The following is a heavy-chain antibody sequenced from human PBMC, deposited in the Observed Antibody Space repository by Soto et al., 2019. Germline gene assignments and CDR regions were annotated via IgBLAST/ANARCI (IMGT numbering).Heavy chain of an antibody. CDR2: INHSGST. CDR3: ARGLRKGYSSSWYYRP. V-gene: IGHV4-34*01. J-gene: IGHJ5*02. Sequence: SETRSRTWAVYGGSFSWYYWSWIGQPPGKGLEWIGEINHSGSTNYNPSLKSRVTISVDTSKNQFSLELSSVTAADTAVYYCARGLRKGYSSSWYYRPWGQGTLVTVSS. D-gene: IGHD6-13*01. CDR1: GGSFSWYY.